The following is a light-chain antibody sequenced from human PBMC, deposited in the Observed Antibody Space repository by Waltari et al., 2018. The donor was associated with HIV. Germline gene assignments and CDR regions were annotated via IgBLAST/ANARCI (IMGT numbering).Light chain of an antibody. J-gene: IGKJ4*01. CDR3: QQYYGVPLT. Sequence: DIQMTQSPSSLSASIGDTVSIPCRASQVISNSVSWFQQQPGKVPKLLVHGAFTLQRGVPSRFSGSGSGTDYTLTISGLQAEDFATYFCQQYYGVPLTFGGGTRVDI. CDR1: QVISNS. V-gene: IGKV1-NL1*01. CDR2: GAF.